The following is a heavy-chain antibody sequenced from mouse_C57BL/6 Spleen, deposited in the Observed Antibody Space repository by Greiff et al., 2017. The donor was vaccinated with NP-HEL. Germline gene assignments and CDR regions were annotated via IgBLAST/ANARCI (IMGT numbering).Heavy chain of an antibody. CDR2: INPSTGGT. CDR3: AREPEGFAY. CDR1: GYSFTGYY. V-gene: IGHV1-42*01. J-gene: IGHJ3*01. Sequence: EVKLQESGPELVKPGASVKISCKASGYSFTGYYMNWVKQSPEKSLEWIGEINPSTGGTTYNQKFKAKATLTVDKSSSTAYMQLKSLTSEDSAVYYCAREPEGFAYWGQGTLVTVSA.